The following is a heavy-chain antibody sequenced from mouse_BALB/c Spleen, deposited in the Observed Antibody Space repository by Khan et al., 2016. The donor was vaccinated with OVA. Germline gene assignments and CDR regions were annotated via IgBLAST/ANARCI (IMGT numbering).Heavy chain of an antibody. V-gene: IGHV1-7*01. J-gene: IGHJ3*01. Sequence: QVQLKESGAELAKPGASVKMSCKASGYTFTSYWMHWVKQRPGQGLEWIGYINPSTGYTEYNQRFKEKATLTADTSSSTAYMQLSRLTSEASAVYYCENRGSSSAWINYWGQGTSVTVSA. D-gene: IGHD1-1*01. CDR1: GYTFTSYW. CDR3: ENRGSSSAWINY. CDR2: INPSTGYT.